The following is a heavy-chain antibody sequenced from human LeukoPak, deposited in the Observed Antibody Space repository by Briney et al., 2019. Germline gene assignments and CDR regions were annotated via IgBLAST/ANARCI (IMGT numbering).Heavy chain of an antibody. CDR1: GGSFSGYY. J-gene: IGHJ2*01. D-gene: IGHD5-18*01. CDR2: INHSGST. CDR3: ARVFSYGLVYWYFDL. Sequence: PSETLSLTCAVYGGSFSGYYWSWIRQPPGKGLEWIGEINHSGSTNYNPSLKSRVTISVDTSKNQFSLKLSSVTAADTAVYYCARVFSYGLVYWYFDLWGRGTLVTVSS. V-gene: IGHV4-34*01.